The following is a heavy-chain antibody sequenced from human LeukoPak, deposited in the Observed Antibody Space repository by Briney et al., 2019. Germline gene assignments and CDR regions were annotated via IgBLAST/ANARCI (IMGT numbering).Heavy chain of an antibody. J-gene: IGHJ4*02. Sequence: SETLSLTCAVYGGSFSGYYWSWIRQPPGKGLEWIGEINHSGSTNYNPSLKSRVTISVDTSKNQFSLKLSSVTAADTAVYYCARRVRSNYVGIVGFDYWGQGTLVTVSS. CDR3: ARRVRSNYVGIVGFDY. V-gene: IGHV4-34*01. D-gene: IGHD4-11*01. CDR2: INHSGST. CDR1: GGSFSGYY.